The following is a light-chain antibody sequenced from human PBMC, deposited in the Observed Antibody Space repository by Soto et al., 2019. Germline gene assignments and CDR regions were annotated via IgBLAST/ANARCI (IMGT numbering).Light chain of an antibody. CDR3: SSYAGSNFYV. CDR2: EVT. Sequence: QSALTQPPSASGSPGQSVTISCTGTSSDVGDYNYVSWYQQHPGKAPKLMIYEVTTRPSGVPDRFSGSKSGNTASLTVSGLQADDEADYYCSSYAGSNFYVFGTGTKLTVL. CDR1: SSDVGDYNY. J-gene: IGLJ1*01. V-gene: IGLV2-8*01.